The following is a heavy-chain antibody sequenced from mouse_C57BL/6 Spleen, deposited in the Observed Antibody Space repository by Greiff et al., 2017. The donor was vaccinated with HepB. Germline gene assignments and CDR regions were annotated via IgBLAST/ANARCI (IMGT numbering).Heavy chain of an antibody. CDR3: TTGGYGSRGYYAMDY. Sequence: EVQLQQSGAELVRPGASVKLSCTASGFNIKDYYMHWVKQRPEQGLEWIGRIDPEDGDTEYAPKFQGKATMTADTSSNTAYLQLSSLTSEDTAVYYCTTGGYGSRGYYAMDYWGQGTSVTVSS. D-gene: IGHD1-1*01. V-gene: IGHV14-1*01. J-gene: IGHJ4*01. CDR2: IDPEDGDT. CDR1: GFNIKDYY.